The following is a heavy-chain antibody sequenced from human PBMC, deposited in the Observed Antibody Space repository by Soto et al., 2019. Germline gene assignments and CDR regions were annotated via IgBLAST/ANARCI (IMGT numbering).Heavy chain of an antibody. Sequence: QLVQSGAEVKKPGASMKVSCQASGYSFDSFGISWVRQAPGQGLEWMGRVNAHNHITKYAQKFQGRVTITRDTSTSTDYLEVRSLRSDDTAVYYCARDLRVGANSEACEVWGQGTMVTVSS. D-gene: IGHD1-26*01. V-gene: IGHV1-18*01. CDR1: GYSFDSFG. J-gene: IGHJ3*01. CDR2: VNAHNHIT. CDR3: ARDLRVGANSEACEV.